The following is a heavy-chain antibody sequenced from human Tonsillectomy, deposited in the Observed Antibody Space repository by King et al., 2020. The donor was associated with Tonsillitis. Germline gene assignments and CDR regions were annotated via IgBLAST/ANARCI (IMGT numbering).Heavy chain of an antibody. J-gene: IGHJ6*02. CDR3: AKVTSPCSYYYYGMDV. CDR2: ISYDGSNK. D-gene: IGHD2-15*01. V-gene: IGHV3-30*18. CDR1: GFTFSSYG. Sequence: VQLVESGGGVVQPGRSLRLSCAASGFTFSSYGIHWVRQAPGKGLEWVAVISYDGSNKYYADSVKGRFTISRDNSKNTVYLQMNSLRAEDTAVYYCAKVTSPCSYYYYGMDVWGQGTTVTVSS.